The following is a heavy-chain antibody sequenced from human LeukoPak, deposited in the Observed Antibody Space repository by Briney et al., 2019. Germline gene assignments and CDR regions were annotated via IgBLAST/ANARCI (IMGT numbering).Heavy chain of an antibody. J-gene: IGHJ4*02. D-gene: IGHD6-13*01. CDR1: GFTFSTHG. CDR3: ARSSYSSSWYVDY. CDR2: ISSSSSAI. V-gene: IGHV3-48*02. Sequence: GGSLRLSCAASGFTFSTHGMHWVRQAPGKGLEWVSYISSSSSAIYYADSVKGRFTISRDNAKNSLYLQMNTLRDEDTAVYYCARSSYSSSWYVDYWGQGTLVAVSS.